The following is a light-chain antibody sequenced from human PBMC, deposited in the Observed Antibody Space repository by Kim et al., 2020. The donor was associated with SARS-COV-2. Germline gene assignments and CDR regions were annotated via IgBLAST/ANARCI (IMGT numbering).Light chain of an antibody. CDR3: QQYGSSPPT. V-gene: IGKV3-20*01. J-gene: IGKJ1*01. CDR1: QSVSSSY. CDR2: GAS. Sequence: LPGARAPLSCRSSQSVSSSYLAWYQQKPGQAPRLLIYGASSRATGIPDRFSGSGSGTDFTLTISRLEPEDFAVYYCQQYGSSPPTFGQGTKVEIK.